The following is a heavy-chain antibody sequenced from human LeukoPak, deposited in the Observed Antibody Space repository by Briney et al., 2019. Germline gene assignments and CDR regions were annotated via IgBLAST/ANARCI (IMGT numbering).Heavy chain of an antibody. V-gene: IGHV4-39*02. CDR2: IYYSGRT. Sequence: SETLSLTCSVSADSVSRSDSYWDWIRQPPGKGLEWIGTIYYSGRTYYSPSLKSRVTMSVDPSTNHFSLTLRPVTAAHTAVYYCARWRYYDGSGYLEWGQGTLLSVSS. CDR1: ADSVSRSDSY. D-gene: IGHD3-22*01. J-gene: IGHJ1*01. CDR3: ARWRYYDGSGYLE.